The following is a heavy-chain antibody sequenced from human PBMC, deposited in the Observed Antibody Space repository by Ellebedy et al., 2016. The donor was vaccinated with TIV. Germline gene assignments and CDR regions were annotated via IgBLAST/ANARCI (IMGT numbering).Heavy chain of an antibody. Sequence: ASVKVSXXASGYTFTGYYMHWVRQAPGQGLEWMGWINPNSGGTNYAQKFQGWVTMTRDTSISTAYMELSRLRSDDTAVYYCAREGYYDSSGRAGGMDVWGQGTTVTVSS. CDR1: GYTFTGYY. D-gene: IGHD3-22*01. CDR2: INPNSGGT. CDR3: AREGYYDSSGRAGGMDV. V-gene: IGHV1-2*04. J-gene: IGHJ6*02.